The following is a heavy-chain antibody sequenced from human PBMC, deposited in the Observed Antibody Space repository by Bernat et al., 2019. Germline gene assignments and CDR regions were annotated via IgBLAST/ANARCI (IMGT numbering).Heavy chain of an antibody. J-gene: IGHJ4*02. CDR3: AAGKWFGELLDGDY. Sequence: QMQLVQSGPEVKKPGTSVKVSCKASGFTFTSSAMQWVRQARGQHLEWIGWIVVGSGNTNYAQKFQERVTITRDMSTSTAYMELSSLRSEDTAVYYYAAGKWFGELLDGDYWGQGTLVTVSS. V-gene: IGHV1-58*02. CDR1: GFTFTSSA. CDR2: IVVGSGNT. D-gene: IGHD3-10*01.